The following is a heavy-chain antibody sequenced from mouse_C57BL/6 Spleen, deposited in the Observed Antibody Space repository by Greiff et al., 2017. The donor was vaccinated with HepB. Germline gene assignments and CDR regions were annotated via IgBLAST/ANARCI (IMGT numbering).Heavy chain of an antibody. Sequence: QVQLQQPGAELVRPGSSVKLSCKASGYTFTSYWMDWVKQRPGQDLEWIGNIYPSDSETHYNQKFKDKATLTVDKSSSTAYMQLSSLTSEDSAVYYCARKRGAYYGRSFLYYYAMDYWGQGTSVTVSS. J-gene: IGHJ4*01. V-gene: IGHV1-61*01. CDR3: ARKRGAYYGRSFLYYYAMDY. CDR1: GYTFTSYW. D-gene: IGHD1-1*01. CDR2: IYPSDSET.